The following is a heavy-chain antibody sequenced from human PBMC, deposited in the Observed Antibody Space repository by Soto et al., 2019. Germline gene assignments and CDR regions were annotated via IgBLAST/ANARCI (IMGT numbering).Heavy chain of an antibody. J-gene: IGHJ4*02. V-gene: IGHV1-46*01. CDR1: GYTFPSYY. CDR2: INPSGATT. D-gene: IGHD2-2*01. Sequence: ASVKVSCKASGYTFPSYYVHWVRQAPGQGLEWMGIINPSGATTTYAQNFQGRVAMTRDTSTSTVYMELSSLRSEDTAVYYCARRDCFSSSCYFKYWGQGTLVTVSS. CDR3: ARRDCFSSSCYFKY.